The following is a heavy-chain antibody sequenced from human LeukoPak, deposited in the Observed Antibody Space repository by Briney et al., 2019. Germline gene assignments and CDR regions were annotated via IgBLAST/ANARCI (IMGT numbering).Heavy chain of an antibody. D-gene: IGHD3-22*01. Sequence: GASVKVSCKASGYTFTGYYMHWVRQAPGRGLEWMGWINPNSGGTNYAQKFQGRVTMTRDTSISTAYMELSRLRSDDTAVYYCARDRMRRYYYDSSGYLYFDYWGQGTLVTVSS. J-gene: IGHJ4*02. V-gene: IGHV1-2*02. CDR3: ARDRMRRYYYDSSGYLYFDY. CDR1: GYTFTGYY. CDR2: INPNSGGT.